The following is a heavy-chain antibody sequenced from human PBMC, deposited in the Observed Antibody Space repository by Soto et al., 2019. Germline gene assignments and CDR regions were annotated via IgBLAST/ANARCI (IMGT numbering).Heavy chain of an antibody. Sequence: TLSLTCATSGDSVSRNSAAWNWIRQSPSRGLEWLGRTYYRSKWYNDYAASVKSRISINPDTSKNQFSLQLKSVTPEDTAVYYCARDLDDFWSGYQSPFDCWGQGTLVTVSS. V-gene: IGHV6-1*01. CDR1: GDSVSRNSAA. CDR3: ARDLDDFWSGYQSPFDC. CDR2: TYYRSKWYN. D-gene: IGHD3-3*01. J-gene: IGHJ4*02.